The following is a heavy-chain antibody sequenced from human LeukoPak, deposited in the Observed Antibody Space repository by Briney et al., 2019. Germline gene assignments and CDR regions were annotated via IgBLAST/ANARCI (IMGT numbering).Heavy chain of an antibody. CDR3: ARDWGSTGYDLYDS. V-gene: IGHV3-7*01. D-gene: IGHD5-12*01. Sequence: PGGSLRLSCAASGFIFSNYWMTWVRLAPGKGLEWVAHIRQDGSERHYVDSVKDRFTISRDNAKNSLDLRMDSLRAEDTAVYYCARDWGSTGYDLYDSWGQGTLVTVSS. CDR1: GFIFSNYW. J-gene: IGHJ4*02. CDR2: IRQDGSER.